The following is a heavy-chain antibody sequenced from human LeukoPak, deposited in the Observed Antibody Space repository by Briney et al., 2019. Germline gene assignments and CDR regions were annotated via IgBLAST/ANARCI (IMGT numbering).Heavy chain of an antibody. D-gene: IGHD3-16*01. CDR1: GYTLTGYY. V-gene: IGHV1-2*02. J-gene: IGHJ4*02. CDR2: INPNSGGT. CDR3: ARTYYDYVWGSYGFDY. Sequence: ASVKVSCKASGYTLTGYYMHWVRQAPGQGLEWMGWINPNSGGTNYAQKFQGRVTMTRDTSISTAYMELSSLRSDDTAVYYCARTYYDYVWGSYGFDYWGQGTLVTVSS.